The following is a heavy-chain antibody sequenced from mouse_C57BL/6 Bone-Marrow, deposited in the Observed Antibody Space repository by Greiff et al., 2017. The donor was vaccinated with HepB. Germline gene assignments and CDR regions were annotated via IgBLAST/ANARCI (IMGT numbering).Heavy chain of an antibody. CDR1: GFTFSSYA. V-gene: IGHV5-4*03. J-gene: IGHJ2*01. Sequence: DVKLVESGGGLVKPGGSLKLSCAASGFTFSSYAMSWVRQTPEKRLEWVATISDGGSYTYYPDNVKGRFTISRDNAKNNLYLQMSHLKSEDTAMYYCARGDDYWGQGTTLTVSS. CDR3: ARGDDY. CDR2: ISDGGSYT.